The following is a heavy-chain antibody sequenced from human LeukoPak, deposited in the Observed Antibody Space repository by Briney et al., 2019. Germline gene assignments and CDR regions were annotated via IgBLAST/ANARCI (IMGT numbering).Heavy chain of an antibody. CDR2: ISGSGGST. CDR3: AKGRYYDSSGYHGGYYFDY. V-gene: IGHV3-23*01. Sequence: TGGSLRLSCAASGFTFSRYWMHWVRQAPGKGLEWVSAISGSGGSTYYADSMKGRFTISRDNSKNTLYLQMNSLRAEDTAVYYCAKGRYYDSSGYHGGYYFDYWGQGTLVTVSS. J-gene: IGHJ4*02. CDR1: GFTFSRYW. D-gene: IGHD3-22*01.